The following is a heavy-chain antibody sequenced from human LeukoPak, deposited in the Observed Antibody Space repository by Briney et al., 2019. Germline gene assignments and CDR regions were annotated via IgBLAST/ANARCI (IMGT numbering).Heavy chain of an antibody. J-gene: IGHJ4*02. CDR2: IRYDGSDK. Sequence: PGGSLRLSCAASGFTFSSYGMHWVCPAPRKGLEWVAFIRYDGSDKYYADSVKGRFTISRDNSKSTLYLQMNSLRAEDTAVYYCAKPLTEYQLLYNFDYWGQGTLVTVSS. D-gene: IGHD2-2*02. CDR1: GFTFSSYG. V-gene: IGHV3-30*02. CDR3: AKPLTEYQLLYNFDY.